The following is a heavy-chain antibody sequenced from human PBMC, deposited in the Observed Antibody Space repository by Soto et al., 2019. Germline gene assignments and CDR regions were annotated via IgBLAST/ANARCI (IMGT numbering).Heavy chain of an antibody. CDR3: ARAPRLLWFGELSGGPSYYFDY. J-gene: IGHJ4*02. V-gene: IGHV3-33*01. CDR2: IWYDGSNK. CDR1: GFTFSSYG. Sequence: GGSLRLSCAASGFTFSSYGMHWVRQAPGKGLEWVAVIWYDGSNKYYADSVKGRFTISRDNSKNTLYLQMNSLRAEDTAVYYCARAPRLLWFGELSGGPSYYFDYWGQGTLVTVSS. D-gene: IGHD3-10*01.